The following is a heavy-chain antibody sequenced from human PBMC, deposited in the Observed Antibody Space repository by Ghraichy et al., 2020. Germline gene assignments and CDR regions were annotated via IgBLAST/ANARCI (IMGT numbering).Heavy chain of an antibody. Sequence: SETLSLTCAVYGGSFSGYYWSWIRQPPGKGLEWIGEINHSGSTNYNPSLKSRVTISVDTSKNQFSLKLSSVTAADTAVYYCARVYGKGDYGRVEPVDYWGQGTLVTVSS. CDR1: GGSFSGYY. CDR3: ARVYGKGDYGRVEPVDY. V-gene: IGHV4-34*01. CDR2: INHSGST. J-gene: IGHJ4*02. D-gene: IGHD4-17*01.